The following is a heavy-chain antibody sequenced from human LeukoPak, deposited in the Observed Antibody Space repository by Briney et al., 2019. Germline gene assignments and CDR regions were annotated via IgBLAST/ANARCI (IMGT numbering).Heavy chain of an antibody. CDR3: ARARNYYYYLGV. CDR1: GDSVSSGSYS. J-gene: IGHJ6*02. V-gene: IGHV4-61*01. Sequence: SETLSLTCTVSGDSVSSGSYSWSWIREPPGKGLEWIGYIFYRGSTSYNPSLKSRLTISADSSKNQFSLRLSSVTAADTAVYYCARARNYYYYLGVWGQGTTVTVSS. D-gene: IGHD1-14*01. CDR2: IFYRGST.